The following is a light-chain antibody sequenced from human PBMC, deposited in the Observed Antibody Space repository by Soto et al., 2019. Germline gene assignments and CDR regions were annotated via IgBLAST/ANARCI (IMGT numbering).Light chain of an antibody. CDR1: SSDVGYYNY. J-gene: IGLJ1*01. V-gene: IGLV2-14*01. Sequence: QSALTQPASVSGSPGQSITISCTGTSSDVGYYNYVSWYQQHPGKAPKLMIYEVSNRPSGVSNRFSGSKSGNTASLTISGLQAEDEADYYCSSYTSSSSGVFGPGTKLTVL. CDR3: SSYTSSSSGV. CDR2: EVS.